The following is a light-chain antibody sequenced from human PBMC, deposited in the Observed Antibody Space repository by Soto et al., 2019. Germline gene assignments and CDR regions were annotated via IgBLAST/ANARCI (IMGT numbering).Light chain of an antibody. CDR1: QSVSSSY. CDR3: QQYNNWPRT. Sequence: EIVLTQSPGTLSWSPGERATLSWRASQSVSSSYLAWYQQKPGQAPRLLIYGASTRATGIPARFSGSGSGTELTLTISSMQSEDFAVYYCQQYNNWPRTFGQGTKVDIK. V-gene: IGKV3-15*01. CDR2: GAS. J-gene: IGKJ1*01.